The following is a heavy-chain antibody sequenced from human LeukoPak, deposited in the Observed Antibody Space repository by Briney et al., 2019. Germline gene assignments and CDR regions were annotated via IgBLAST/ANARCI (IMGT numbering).Heavy chain of an antibody. CDR3: ARGVGEVGATLGYFDY. CDR1: GFTFSSYA. D-gene: IGHD1-26*01. J-gene: IGHJ4*02. V-gene: IGHV3-30-3*01. Sequence: PGGSLRLSCAASGFTFSSYAMHWVRQAPGKGLEWVAVISYDGSNKYYADSVKGRFTISRDNSKNTLYLQMNSLRAEDTAVYYCARGVGEVGATLGYFDYWGQGTLVTVSS. CDR2: ISYDGSNK.